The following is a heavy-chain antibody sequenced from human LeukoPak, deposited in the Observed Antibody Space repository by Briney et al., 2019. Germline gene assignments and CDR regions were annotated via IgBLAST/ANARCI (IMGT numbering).Heavy chain of an antibody. V-gene: IGHV4-59*01. D-gene: IGHD4-23*01. CDR3: ARLRYGGNAHFDS. J-gene: IGHJ4*02. CDR1: GGSIRSYY. CDR2: VYNSGRT. Sequence: SETLSLTCSVSGGSIRSYYWSWIRQPPGKGLEWIGYVYNSGRTSSDYNPSLKSRVTISMDTSRKDFSLKLTSVTSADTAVYYCARLRYGGNAHFDSWGQGTLVTVSS.